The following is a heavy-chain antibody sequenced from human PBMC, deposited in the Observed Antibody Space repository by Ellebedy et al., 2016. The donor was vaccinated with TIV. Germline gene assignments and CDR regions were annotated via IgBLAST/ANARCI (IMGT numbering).Heavy chain of an antibody. J-gene: IGHJ4*02. CDR1: RFTFSIYA. CDR3: AREGEAVAGGWSYFDY. V-gene: IGHV3-33*08. CDR2: IWYDGSNK. D-gene: IGHD6-19*01. Sequence: GESLKISCAASRFTFSIYAMSWVRQAPGKGLEWVAVIWYDGSNKYYADSVKGRFTISRDNSKSTLYLQMSSLRAEDTAVYYCAREGEAVAGGWSYFDYWGQGILVTVSS.